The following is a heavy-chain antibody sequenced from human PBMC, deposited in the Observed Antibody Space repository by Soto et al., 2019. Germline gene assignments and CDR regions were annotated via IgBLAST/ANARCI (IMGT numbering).Heavy chain of an antibody. CDR2: IRCDGTNA. Sequence: DVQLVESGGGLFQPGGSLRLSCAASGFTFSSYWMHWVRQAPGKGLVWVSRIRCDGTNAEYAGSVKGRFTISRDNAENTLYLQMNSLRVEDTAVYYCVRGDGDYHDGNGYLGRHWGQGTLVTVSS. J-gene: IGHJ4*02. CDR3: VRGDGDYHDGNGYLGRH. CDR1: GFTFSSYW. V-gene: IGHV3-74*03. D-gene: IGHD3-22*01.